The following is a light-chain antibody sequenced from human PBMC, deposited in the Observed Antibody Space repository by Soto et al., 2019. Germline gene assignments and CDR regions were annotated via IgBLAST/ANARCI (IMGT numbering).Light chain of an antibody. V-gene: IGKV3-20*01. Sequence: EIVLTQSPGTLSLSPGESTTLSCRASQSVGRNFLAWYQQKPGRAPRLLIHGASYRATGVPDKFSGSGSEKNFTLTISRLEPEDCAVYYCHQYAASPLTFGGGTKVEIK. CDR2: GAS. CDR1: QSVGRNF. J-gene: IGKJ4*01. CDR3: HQYAASPLT.